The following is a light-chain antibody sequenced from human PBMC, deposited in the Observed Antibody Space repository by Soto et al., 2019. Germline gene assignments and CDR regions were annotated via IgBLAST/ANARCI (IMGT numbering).Light chain of an antibody. CDR1: QSVRSN. V-gene: IGKV3-15*01. CDR3: QQYSKWPIT. CDR2: GAS. J-gene: IGKJ5*01. Sequence: EIVMTQSPATLSVSPGESATLSCMASQSVRSNLAGYQQKPGQAPRLLIYGASTRATGIPARFSGSGSGTEFSLTISSLQSEDFAVYYCQQYSKWPITFGQGTRLEI.